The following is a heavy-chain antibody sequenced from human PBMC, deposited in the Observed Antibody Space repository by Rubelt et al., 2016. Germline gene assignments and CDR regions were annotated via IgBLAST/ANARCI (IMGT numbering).Heavy chain of an antibody. CDR1: GYTFTSYA. Sequence: QVQLVQSGAEVKKPGASVKVSCKASGYTFTSYAMHWVRQAPGQRLEWMGWINAGNGNTKYSPKFQGRVTITRDTSASTAYMELSSLRSEDTAVDYCARVRVYYDFWSGYSYWGQGTLVTVSS. CDR2: INAGNGNT. V-gene: IGHV1-3*01. CDR3: ARVRVYYDFWSGYSY. J-gene: IGHJ4*02. D-gene: IGHD3-3*01.